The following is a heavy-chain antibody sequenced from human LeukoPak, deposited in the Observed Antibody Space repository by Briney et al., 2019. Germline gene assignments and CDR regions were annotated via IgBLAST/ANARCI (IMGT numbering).Heavy chain of an antibody. CDR3: ARPGFPHPVAVNPLDY. CDR1: GYNFINYA. J-gene: IGHJ4*02. CDR2: INAASGDT. V-gene: IGHV1-3*01. Sequence: ASVKVSCKASGYNFINYALHWVRLAPGQRLEWMGWINAASGDTEYSQNFQGRVTITRGTSASTAYMELSRLRSEDTAVYYCARPGFPHPVAVNPLDYWGQGTLVTVSS. D-gene: IGHD6-19*01.